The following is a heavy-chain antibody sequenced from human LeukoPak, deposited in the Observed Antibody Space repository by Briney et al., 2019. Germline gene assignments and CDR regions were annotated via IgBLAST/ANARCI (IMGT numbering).Heavy chain of an antibody. CDR3: ARHGPLGYCSSTSCYGVTWFDP. V-gene: IGHV4-39*01. J-gene: IGHJ5*02. CDR1: GGSISSSSYY. CDR2: IYYSGST. Sequence: PSETLSLTCTVSGGSISSSSYYWGWIRQPPGKGLEWIGSIYYSGSTYYNPSLKSRGTISVDTSKNQFSLKLSSVTAADTAVYYCARHGPLGYCSSTSCYGVTWFDPWGQGTLVTVSS. D-gene: IGHD2-2*03.